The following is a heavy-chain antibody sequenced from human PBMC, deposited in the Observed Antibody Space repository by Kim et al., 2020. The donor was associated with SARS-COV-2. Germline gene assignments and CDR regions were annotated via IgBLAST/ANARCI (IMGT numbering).Heavy chain of an antibody. CDR1: GGSISSGGYY. J-gene: IGHJ6*02. Sequence: SETLSLTCTVSGGSISSGGYYWSWIRQHPGKGLEWIGYIYYSGSTYYNPSLKSRVTISVDTSKNQFSLKLSSVTAADTAVYYCARDGTRSGRAYGMDVWGQVTTVTVSS. CDR3: ARDGTRSGRAYGMDV. D-gene: IGHD3-10*01. CDR2: IYYSGST. V-gene: IGHV4-31*03.